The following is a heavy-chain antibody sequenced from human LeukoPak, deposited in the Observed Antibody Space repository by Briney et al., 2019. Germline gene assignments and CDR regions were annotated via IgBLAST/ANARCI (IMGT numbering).Heavy chain of an antibody. D-gene: IGHD1-26*01. CDR2: IHTSGIT. CDR3: ARDLGSNYFYFDY. CDR1: GGSISSHY. V-gene: IGHV4-4*07. J-gene: IGHJ4*02. Sequence: SETLSLTCTVSGGSISSHYWSWIRQPAGKGLEYIARIHTSGITNCNTSRKSRVTMSGDTSKNQFSLKLSSVTAADTAVYYCARDLGSNYFYFDYWGQGSLVTVSS.